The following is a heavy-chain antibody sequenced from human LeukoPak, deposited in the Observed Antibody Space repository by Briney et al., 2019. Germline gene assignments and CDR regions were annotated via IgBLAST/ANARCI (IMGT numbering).Heavy chain of an antibody. V-gene: IGHV3-7*01. CDR3: ARDGGHSTDLDY. D-gene: IGHD2/OR15-2a*01. CDR1: GFTFSRHW. CDR2: IKQDGSER. J-gene: IGHJ4*02. Sequence: GGSLRLSCATSGFTFSRHWMSWVRQAPGKGPEWVANIKQDGSERYYVESVKGRFTISRDNGRNSLYLQMNSLRVEDTAVYYCARDGGHSTDLDYWGQGILVTVSS.